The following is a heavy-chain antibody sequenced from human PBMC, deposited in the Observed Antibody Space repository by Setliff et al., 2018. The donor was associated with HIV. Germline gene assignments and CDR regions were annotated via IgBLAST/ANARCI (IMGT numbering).Heavy chain of an antibody. V-gene: IGHV1-46*01. Sequence: ASVKVSCKSSGYTFSNFGVSWIRQAPGQGLEWMGLIGPSGSSTTYAQNFQGRVTMSRDTSTNTVYMELSSLRSEDTAVYYCARDHIAARSVDYWGQGTLVTVSS. D-gene: IGHD6-6*01. CDR2: IGPSGSST. CDR3: ARDHIAARSVDY. CDR1: GYTFSNFG. J-gene: IGHJ4*02.